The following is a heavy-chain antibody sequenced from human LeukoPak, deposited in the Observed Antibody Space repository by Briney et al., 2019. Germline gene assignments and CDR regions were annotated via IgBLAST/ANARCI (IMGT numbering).Heavy chain of an antibody. J-gene: IGHJ3*02. V-gene: IGHV3-7*03. Sequence: GSLRLSCAASGFTVSTSHMIWIRQAPGKGLEWVANIKQDGSEKYYVDSVKGRFTISRDNAKNSLYLQMNSLRAEDTAVYYCAKDLEPNDVGAFDIWGQGTMVTVSS. CDR1: GFTVSTSH. D-gene: IGHD1-1*01. CDR3: AKDLEPNDVGAFDI. CDR2: IKQDGSEK.